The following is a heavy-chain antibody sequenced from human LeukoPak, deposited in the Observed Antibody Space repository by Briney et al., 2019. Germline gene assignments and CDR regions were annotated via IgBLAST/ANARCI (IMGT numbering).Heavy chain of an antibody. CDR1: GGSFSGYY. CDR3: ARGGITIFGVVIILNWFDP. D-gene: IGHD3-3*01. Sequence: SETLSLTCAVYGGSFSGYYWSWIRQPPGKGLEWIGEINHSGSTNYNPSLKSRVTISVDTSKNQFSLKLSSVTAADTAVYYCARGGITIFGVVIILNWFDPGGQGTLVTVSS. J-gene: IGHJ5*02. V-gene: IGHV4-34*01. CDR2: INHSGST.